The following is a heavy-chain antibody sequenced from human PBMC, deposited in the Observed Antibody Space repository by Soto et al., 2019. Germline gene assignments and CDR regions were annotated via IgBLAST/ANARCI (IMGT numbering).Heavy chain of an antibody. D-gene: IGHD3-10*01. CDR3: AREIRLGWFGELLRGEDAFDI. Sequence: EVQLVESGGGLVQPGGSLRLSCAASGFTVSSNYMSWVRQAPGKGLEWVSVISSGGSTYYADSVKGRFTISRHNSKNTLYLQMNSLRAEDTAVYYCAREIRLGWFGELLRGEDAFDIWGQGTMVTVSS. CDR2: ISSGGST. CDR1: GFTVSSNY. J-gene: IGHJ3*02. V-gene: IGHV3-53*04.